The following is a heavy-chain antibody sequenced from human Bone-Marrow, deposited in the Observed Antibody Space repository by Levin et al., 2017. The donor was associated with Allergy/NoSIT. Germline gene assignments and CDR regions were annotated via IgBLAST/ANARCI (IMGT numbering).Heavy chain of an antibody. CDR3: ARVIGERYTSLIDL. Sequence: WASVKVSCKTSGYTFTKYYMHWVRQAPGQGLEWMGYIDPDRGDTTYAEKFQGRVTMTRDASISTVYMELIRLTSDDTATFYCARVIGERYTSLIDLWGQGTLVTVSS. CDR2: IDPDRGDT. V-gene: IGHV1-2*02. D-gene: IGHD3-3*01. CDR1: GYTFTKYY. J-gene: IGHJ4*02.